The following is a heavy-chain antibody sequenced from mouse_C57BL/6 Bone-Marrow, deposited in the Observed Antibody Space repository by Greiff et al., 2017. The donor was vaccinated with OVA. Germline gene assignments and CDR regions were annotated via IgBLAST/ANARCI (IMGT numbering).Heavy chain of an antibody. Sequence: VQLQQSGAELVRPGASVKLSCTASGFNIKDDYMHWVKQRPEQGLEWIGWIDPENGDTEYASKFQGKATITADTSSNPAYLQLSSLTSEDTAVYYCTTWGTTVVDGYWGQGTTLTVSS. V-gene: IGHV14-4*01. D-gene: IGHD1-1*01. CDR3: TTWGTTVVDGY. J-gene: IGHJ2*01. CDR2: IDPENGDT. CDR1: GFNIKDDY.